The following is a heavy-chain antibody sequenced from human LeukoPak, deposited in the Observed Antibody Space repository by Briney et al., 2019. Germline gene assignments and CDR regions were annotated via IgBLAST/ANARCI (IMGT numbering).Heavy chain of an antibody. J-gene: IGHJ4*02. V-gene: IGHV4-39*07. CDR1: GGSISSSSYY. CDR3: ARDNGAAAGTFDY. CDR2: IYYSGST. Sequence: SETLSLTCTVSGGSISSSSYYWGWIRQPPGKGLEWIGSIYYSGSTYYNPSLKSRVTISVDKSKNQFSLKLSSVTAADTAVYYCARDNGAAAGTFDYWGQGTLVTVSS. D-gene: IGHD6-13*01.